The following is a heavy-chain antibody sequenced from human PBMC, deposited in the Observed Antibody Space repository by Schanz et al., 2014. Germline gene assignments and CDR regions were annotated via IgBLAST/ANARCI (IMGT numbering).Heavy chain of an antibody. J-gene: IGHJ4*02. Sequence: QVQLVQSGAEVKKPGASVKVSCKASGYTFTSYGINWVRQAPGQGLEWMGWISAYNGNTNYAQKLQGRVTMTTDTSTTTAYMELSGLRSEDTAVYYCASLVAANVAFDYWGQGTLVTVSS. CDR2: ISAYNGNT. CDR1: GYTFTSYG. V-gene: IGHV1-18*01. CDR3: ASLVAANVAFDY. D-gene: IGHD2-15*01.